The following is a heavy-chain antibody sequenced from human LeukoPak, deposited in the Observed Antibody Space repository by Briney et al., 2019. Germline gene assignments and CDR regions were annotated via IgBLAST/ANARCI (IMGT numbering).Heavy chain of an antibody. CDR1: AYTFTSYD. V-gene: IGHV1-8*03. D-gene: IGHD3-3*01. CDR3: ARGRITIFGVIGVY. Sequence: ASVKVSCKASAYTFTSYDINWVRQATGQGLEWMGWMNPNSGNTGYAQKFQGRVTITRNTSISTAYMELSSLRSEDTAVYYCARGRITIFGVIGVYWGQGTLVTVSS. CDR2: MNPNSGNT. J-gene: IGHJ4*02.